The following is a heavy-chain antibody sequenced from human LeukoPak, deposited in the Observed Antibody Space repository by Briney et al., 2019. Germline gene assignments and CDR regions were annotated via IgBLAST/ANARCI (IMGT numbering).Heavy chain of an antibody. V-gene: IGHV3-66*01. CDR2: IYSGGST. J-gene: IGHJ4*02. D-gene: IGHD3-22*01. Sequence: PGGSLRLSCAASGFTVSSNYMSWVRQAPGKGLEWVPVIYSGGSTYYADSVKGRFTISRDNSKNTLYLQMNSLRAEDTAVYYCASMTYYYDSSGYQLIDYWGQGTLVTVSS. CDR3: ASMTYYYDSSGYQLIDY. CDR1: GFTVSSNY.